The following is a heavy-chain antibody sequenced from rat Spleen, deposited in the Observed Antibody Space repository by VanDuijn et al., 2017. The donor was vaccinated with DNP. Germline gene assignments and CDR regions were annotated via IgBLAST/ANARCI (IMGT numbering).Heavy chain of an antibody. D-gene: IGHD3-6*01. CDR1: GFTFTDYD. CDR3: ARHKLGPYYFDY. V-gene: IGHV5-7*01. J-gene: IGHJ2*01. CDR2: ISYDANIT. Sequence: EVQLVESGGNLIQPGKSLRLSCAASGFTFTDYDMAWVRQTPKKGLEWVATISYDANITYYLDSVKGRFTISRDNTKNTLYLQRDSLRSEDTATYYCARHKLGPYYFDYWGQGVMVTVSS.